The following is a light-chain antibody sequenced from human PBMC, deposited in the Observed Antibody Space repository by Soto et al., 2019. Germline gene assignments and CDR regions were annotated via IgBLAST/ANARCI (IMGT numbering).Light chain of an antibody. CDR3: QHYHNWPLT. Sequence: EIVMTQSPATLSVSPGDRATISCRASQSVGSNFAWYQQKPGKAPRLLIYGTSTRATGIPARFSGTGSGTEFTLTISSLQSEDFAVYYCQHYHNWPLTFGQGTKVEIK. CDR1: QSVGSN. J-gene: IGKJ4*01. V-gene: IGKV3-15*01. CDR2: GTS.